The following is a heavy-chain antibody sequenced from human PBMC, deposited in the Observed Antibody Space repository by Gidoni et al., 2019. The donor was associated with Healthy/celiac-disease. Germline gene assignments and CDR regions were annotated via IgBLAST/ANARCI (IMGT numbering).Heavy chain of an antibody. V-gene: IGHV4-31*02. Sequence: TCGGYYWSWIRQHPGKGLEWIGYIYYSGSTYYNSSLKSRVTISVDTSKNQFSLKLSSVTAADTAVYYCARVALDGVRGKGPNWFDPWGQGTLVTVSS. CDR1: TCGGYY. CDR2: IYYSGST. D-gene: IGHD3-10*01. J-gene: IGHJ5*02. CDR3: ARVALDGVRGKGPNWFDP.